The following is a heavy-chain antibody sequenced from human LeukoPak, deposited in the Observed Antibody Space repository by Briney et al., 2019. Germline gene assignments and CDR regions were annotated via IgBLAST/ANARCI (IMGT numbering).Heavy chain of an antibody. CDR1: GFTFSTYT. D-gene: IGHD3-22*01. CDR3: AKAPNYYDSSGYF. V-gene: IGHV3-53*01. J-gene: IGHJ4*02. Sequence: GGSLRLSCSASGFTFSTYTMNWVRQAPGKGVEWVSFIYSDNTHYSDAVEGRFTISRDNSKNSLYGQMNSLRGEETAVYYCAKAPNYYDSSGYFWGQGTLVTVSS. CDR2: IYSDNT.